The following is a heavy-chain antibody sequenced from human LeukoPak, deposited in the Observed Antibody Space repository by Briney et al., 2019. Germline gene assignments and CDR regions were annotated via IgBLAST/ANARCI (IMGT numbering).Heavy chain of an antibody. J-gene: IGHJ5*02. V-gene: IGHV3-74*01. CDR3: ATAGGDGSRMGFDP. Sequence: GGSLRLSCADSGFTFSRYWMHWDRQTPGKGLVWVSCISADGSVTRYADSAKGRFTISRDNTKSTLYLQMHSLRAEDTAVYYCATAGGDGSRMGFDPWGQGTLVTVSS. CDR2: ISADGSVT. D-gene: IGHD2-15*01. CDR1: GFTFSRYW.